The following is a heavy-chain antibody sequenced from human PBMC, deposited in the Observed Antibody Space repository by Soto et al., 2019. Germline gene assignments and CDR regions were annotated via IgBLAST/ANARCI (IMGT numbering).Heavy chain of an antibody. V-gene: IGHV1-18*01. D-gene: IGHD6-19*01. CDR1: GYTFNSYG. CDR2: ISAYNGNT. Sequence: QVQVVQSGAEVKKPGASVRVSCKASGYTFNSYGITWVRQAPGQGLEWMGWISAYNGNTNYAQKFQGRLTMTTDTTTSTAYMELRSLRSDDTGVYFCARGTPIHLSVAGGALDYWGQGTLVTLSS. J-gene: IGHJ4*02. CDR3: ARGTPIHLSVAGGALDY.